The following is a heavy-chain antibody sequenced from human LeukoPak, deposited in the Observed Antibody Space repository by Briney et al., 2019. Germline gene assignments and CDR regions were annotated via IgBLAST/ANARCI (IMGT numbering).Heavy chain of an antibody. CDR1: GGSISSSNW. CDR2: IYHSGST. CDR3: ASFNLKWLSPELRNAFDI. V-gene: IGHV4-4*02. D-gene: IGHD3-22*01. J-gene: IGHJ3*02. Sequence: SETLSLTCAVSGGSISSSNWWSWVRQPPGKGLEWIGEIYHSGSTNYNPSLKSRVTISVDKSKNQFSLKLSSVTAADTAVYYCASFNLKWLSPELRNAFDIWGQGTMVTVSS.